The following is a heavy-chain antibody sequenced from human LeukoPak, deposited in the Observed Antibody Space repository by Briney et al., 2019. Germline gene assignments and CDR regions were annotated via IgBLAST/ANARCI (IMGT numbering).Heavy chain of an antibody. CDR2: ISSSSSTI. D-gene: IGHD6-13*01. V-gene: IGHV3-48*01. CDR3: ARDADSWSLGY. Sequence: TGGSLRLSCAASGFTFSSYSMNWVRQAPGKGLEWVSYISSSSSTIYYADSVKGRFTISRDNAKNSLYLQMNSLRAEDTAVYYCARDADSWSLGYWGQGTLVTVSS. CDR1: GFTFSSYS. J-gene: IGHJ4*02.